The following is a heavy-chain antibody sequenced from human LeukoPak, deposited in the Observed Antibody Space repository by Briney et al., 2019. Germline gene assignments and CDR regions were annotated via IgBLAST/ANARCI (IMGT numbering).Heavy chain of an antibody. Sequence: GGSLRLSCAASGFTFSSYEMNWVRQAPGKGLEWVSYISSSGSTIYYADSVKGRFTISRDNAKNSLYLQMNSLRAEDTAVYYCARAAYRGGDCYPLDYWGQGTLVTVSS. CDR1: GFTFSSYE. CDR2: ISSSGSTI. D-gene: IGHD2-21*02. CDR3: ARAAYRGGDCYPLDY. J-gene: IGHJ4*02. V-gene: IGHV3-48*03.